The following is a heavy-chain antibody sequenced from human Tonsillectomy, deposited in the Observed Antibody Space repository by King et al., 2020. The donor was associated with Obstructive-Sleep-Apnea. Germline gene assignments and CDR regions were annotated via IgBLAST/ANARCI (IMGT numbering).Heavy chain of an antibody. CDR1: GFIFNTYG. CDR3: AKDMIVVVPASMKQPALDD. J-gene: IGHJ4*02. V-gene: IGHV3-30*02. D-gene: IGHD2-2*01. Sequence: VQLVQSGGGVVQPGESLRLSCAASGFIFNTYGMHWVRQAPGKGLEWVAFIRFDGSNQYYADSVRGRFTISRDNSKNMLYLQMSSPRAEDTAVYYCAKDMIVVVPASMKQPALDDWGQGTLVTVSS. CDR2: IRFDGSNQ.